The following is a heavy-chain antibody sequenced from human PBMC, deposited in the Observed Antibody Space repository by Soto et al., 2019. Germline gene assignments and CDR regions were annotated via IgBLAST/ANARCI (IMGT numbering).Heavy chain of an antibody. CDR3: ERDNDIWTGYFY. D-gene: IGHD3-9*01. CDR2: INSDGSST. Sequence: EVQLVESGGGLVQPGGSLRLSCAASGFTFSSYWMHWVRQAQGKGLVWVSRINSDGSSTSYADSVKGRFTISRDNAKNTLYLQVNSLRAGDTAVYYCERDNDIWTGYFYWGQGTLVTGSS. V-gene: IGHV3-74*01. CDR1: GFTFSSYW. J-gene: IGHJ4*02.